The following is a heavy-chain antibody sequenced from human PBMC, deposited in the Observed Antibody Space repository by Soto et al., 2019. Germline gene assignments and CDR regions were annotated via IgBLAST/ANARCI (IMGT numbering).Heavy chain of an antibody. CDR1: GFTFSSYA. CDR3: AKVSDLMTTVTTHLADDP. J-gene: IGHJ5*02. V-gene: IGHV3-23*01. Sequence: GGSLRLSCAASGFTFSSYAMSWVRQAPGKGLEWVSAISGSGGSTYYADSVKGRFTISRDNSKNTLYLQMNSLRAEDTAVYYCAKVSDLMTTVTTHLADDPWGQGTLVTVSS. CDR2: ISGSGGST. D-gene: IGHD4-17*01.